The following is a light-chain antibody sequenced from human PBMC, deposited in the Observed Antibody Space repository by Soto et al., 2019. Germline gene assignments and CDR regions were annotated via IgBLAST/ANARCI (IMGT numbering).Light chain of an antibody. J-gene: IGLJ3*02. CDR2: EVT. CDR1: SSDIGIFNY. CDR3: SSYTRSSALGV. V-gene: IGLV2-14*01. Sequence: QSALTQPASVSGSPGQSITISCTGTSSDIGIFNYVSWYQQHPGKAPKLIIYEVTNRPSGVSDRFSGSKSGSTASLNISGLQADDEADYYCSSYTRSSALGVFGGGTKLTVL.